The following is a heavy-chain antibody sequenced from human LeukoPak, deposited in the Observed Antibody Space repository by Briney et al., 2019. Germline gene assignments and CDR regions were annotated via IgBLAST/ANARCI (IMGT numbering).Heavy chain of an antibody. J-gene: IGHJ4*02. CDR1: GGSMTSHY. V-gene: IGHV4-59*11. Sequence: ETLSLTCTVSGGSMTSHYWSWFRQPPGKGLEWIGYIYYSGSPNYNPSLKSRVTISVDRSKNQFSLNLSSVTAADTAVCYCARGGWYEDYWGQGTLVTAYS. D-gene: IGHD6-19*01. CDR2: IYYSGSP. CDR3: ARGGWYEDY.